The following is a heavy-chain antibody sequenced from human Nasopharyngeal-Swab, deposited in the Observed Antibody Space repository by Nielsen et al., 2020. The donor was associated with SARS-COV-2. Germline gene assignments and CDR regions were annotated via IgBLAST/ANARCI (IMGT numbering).Heavy chain of an antibody. V-gene: IGHV1-58*01. CDR1: GFTFTSST. J-gene: IGHJ4*02. CDR2: LVVGSGNT. Sequence: SVKVSCKASGFTFTSSTVQWVRQARGQRLEWIGWLVVGSGNTNYAQKFQERVTITRDMSTSTAYMELSSLRSEDTAVYYCATTSGGLGIPAGYFDYWGQGTLVTVSS. CDR3: ATTSGGLGIPAGYFDY. D-gene: IGHD6-13*01.